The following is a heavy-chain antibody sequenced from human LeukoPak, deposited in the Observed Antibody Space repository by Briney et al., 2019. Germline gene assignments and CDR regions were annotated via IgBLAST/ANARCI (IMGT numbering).Heavy chain of an antibody. Sequence: VESGGGVVQPGRSLRLSCAASGFTFSSFAMHWVRQAPGKGLEWVALISFDGSNKHYADSVKGRITISRDNAKNSLYLQMDSLRAEDTGVYYCARRAKTERGHSYGLDSWGQGTLVTVSS. J-gene: IGHJ4*02. V-gene: IGHV3-30*04. CDR2: ISFDGSNK. D-gene: IGHD5-18*01. CDR3: ARRAKTERGHSYGLDS. CDR1: GFTFSSFA.